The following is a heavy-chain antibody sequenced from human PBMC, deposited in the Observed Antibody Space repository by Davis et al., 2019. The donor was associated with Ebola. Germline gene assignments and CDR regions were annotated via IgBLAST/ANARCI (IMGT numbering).Heavy chain of an antibody. Sequence: GESLKISCAASGFTFSSYAMHWVRQAPGKGLEWVSAISGSGGSTYYADSVKGRFTISRDNSKNTLYLQMNSLRAEDTAVYYCAKVPYYDFWSGYHPFDPWGQGTLVTVSS. J-gene: IGHJ5*02. V-gene: IGHV3-23*01. CDR1: GFTFSSYA. CDR2: ISGSGGST. CDR3: AKVPYYDFWSGYHPFDP. D-gene: IGHD3-3*01.